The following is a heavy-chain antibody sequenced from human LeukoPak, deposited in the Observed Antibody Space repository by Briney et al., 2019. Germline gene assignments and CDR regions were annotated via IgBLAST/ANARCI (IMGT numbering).Heavy chain of an antibody. V-gene: IGHV1-18*01. Sequence: ASVKVSFKASGYTFTSYGISWVRQAPGQGLEWMGWISAYNGNTNYAQKLQGRVTMTTDTSTSTAYMELRSLRSDDTAVYYCARTAYDSSGYYGLVWFDPWGQGTLVTVSS. CDR2: ISAYNGNT. CDR3: ARTAYDSSGYYGLVWFDP. CDR1: GYTFTSYG. J-gene: IGHJ5*02. D-gene: IGHD3-22*01.